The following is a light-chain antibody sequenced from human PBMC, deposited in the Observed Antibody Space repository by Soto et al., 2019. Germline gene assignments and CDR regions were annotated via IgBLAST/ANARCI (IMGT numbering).Light chain of an antibody. CDR1: QSVSSN. J-gene: IGKJ1*01. V-gene: IGKV3-15*01. CDR3: QQYNNWPRT. Sequence: EKVMTQSPATLSVYTGERATLSCRARQSVSSNLAWYQQKPGQAPRLLIYGASTRATGIPARFSGSGSGTEFTLTISSLQSEDFAVYYCQQYNNWPRTFGQGTKV. CDR2: GAS.